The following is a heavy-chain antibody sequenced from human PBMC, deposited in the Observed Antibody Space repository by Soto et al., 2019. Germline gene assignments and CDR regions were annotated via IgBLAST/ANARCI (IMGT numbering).Heavy chain of an antibody. D-gene: IGHD1-20*01. V-gene: IGHV3-30*03. Sequence: QVQLVESGGGVVQPGRSLRLSCAASGFTFSSYGMHWVRQAPGKGLEWVAVISYDGSNKYYADSVKGRFTISRDNSKNTRYLQMNSLRAEDTAVYYCAAVNWNYPDYWGQGTLVTVSS. J-gene: IGHJ4*02. CDR2: ISYDGSNK. CDR3: AAVNWNYPDY. CDR1: GFTFSSYG.